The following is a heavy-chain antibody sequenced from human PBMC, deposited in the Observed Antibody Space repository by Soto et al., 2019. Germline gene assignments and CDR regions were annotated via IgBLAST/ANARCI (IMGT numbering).Heavy chain of an antibody. D-gene: IGHD3-16*01. CDR2: MSYDGSNK. CDR1: GFTFSSYA. Sequence: QVQLVESGGGVVQPGRSLRLSCAASGFTFSSYAMHWVRRAPGKGLEWMAVMSYDGSNKYYADSVKGRFTISRDNSKNPLYLQMHSLRREDTALYYCARGGGAYWGQGPLVIVSA. J-gene: IGHJ4*02. CDR3: ARGGGAY. V-gene: IGHV3-30-3*01.